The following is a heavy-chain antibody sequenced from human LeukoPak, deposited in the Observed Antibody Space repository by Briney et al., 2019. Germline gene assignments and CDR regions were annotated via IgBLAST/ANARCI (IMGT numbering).Heavy chain of an antibody. CDR1: GYTFTGYY. Sequence: GASVKVSCKASGYTFTGYYMHWVRQAPGQGLEWMGRINPNSGGTNYAQKFQGRVTMTRDTSISTVYMELNRLTSDDTALYYCARVGYCSGDRCYLHFDYWGQGTLVTVSS. D-gene: IGHD2-15*01. J-gene: IGHJ4*02. CDR3: ARVGYCSGDRCYLHFDY. V-gene: IGHV1-2*06. CDR2: INPNSGGT.